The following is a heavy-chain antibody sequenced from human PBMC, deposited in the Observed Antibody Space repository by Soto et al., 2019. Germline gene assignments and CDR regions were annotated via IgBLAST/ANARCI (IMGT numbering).Heavy chain of an antibody. Sequence: QVQLVQSGAEVKKPGASVKVSCKASGYTFTGYYMHWVRQAPGQGLEWMGWSNPESGRTNYAQKIQGRVTMTRDTSISTGYMELSRLRSYDTAMYYCARDPHFYESSRYFASTRNFDLWGRGTLVTVSS. J-gene: IGHJ2*01. CDR2: SNPESGRT. CDR3: ARDPHFYESSRYFASTRNFDL. CDR1: GYTFTGYY. V-gene: IGHV1-2*02. D-gene: IGHD3-22*01.